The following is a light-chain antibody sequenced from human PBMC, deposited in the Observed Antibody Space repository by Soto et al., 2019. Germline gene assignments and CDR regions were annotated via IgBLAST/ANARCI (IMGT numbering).Light chain of an antibody. J-gene: IGLJ1*01. CDR3: ALWDDSRNCYV. CDR1: SSNIGSNT. Sequence: QSVLTQPPSASGTPGQRVTISCSGSSSNIGSNTVNWYQHLPRAAPKLLIQSNNQRPSGVPERFSGSQSGTSASLAISGLQSEDEDDYYCALWDDSRNCYVFGTGTKVTVL. CDR2: SNN. V-gene: IGLV1-44*01.